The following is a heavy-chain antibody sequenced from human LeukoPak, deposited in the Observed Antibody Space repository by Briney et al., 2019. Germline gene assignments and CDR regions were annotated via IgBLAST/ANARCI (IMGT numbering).Heavy chain of an antibody. V-gene: IGHV1-69*05. CDR2: IIPIFGTA. Sequence: ASVKVSCKASGGTFSSYAISWVRQAPGQGLEWMGGIIPIFGTANYAQKFQGRVTITTDESTSTAYMELSSLRSEDTAVYYCARATGGGSSSWFWFDPWGQGTLVTVSS. CDR3: ARATGGGSSSWFWFDP. D-gene: IGHD6-13*01. J-gene: IGHJ5*02. CDR1: GGTFSSYA.